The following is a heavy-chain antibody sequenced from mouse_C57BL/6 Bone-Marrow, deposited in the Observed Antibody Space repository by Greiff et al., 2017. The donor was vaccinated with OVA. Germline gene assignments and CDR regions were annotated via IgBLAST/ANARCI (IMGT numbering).Heavy chain of an antibody. J-gene: IGHJ2*01. CDR2: IDPSDSYT. V-gene: IGHV1-50*01. CDR1: GYTFTSYW. CDR3: AREVYYGSSLYYFDY. D-gene: IGHD1-1*01. Sequence: QVQLKQSGAELVKPGASVKLSCKASGYTFTSYWMQWVKQRPGQGLEWIGEIDPSDSYTNYNQKFKGKATLTVDTSSSTAYMQLSSLTSEDSAVYYCAREVYYGSSLYYFDYWGQGTTLTVSS.